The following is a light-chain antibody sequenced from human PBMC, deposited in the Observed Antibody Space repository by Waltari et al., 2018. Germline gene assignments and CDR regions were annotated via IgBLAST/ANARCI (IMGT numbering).Light chain of an antibody. CDR1: SSDVGGYNY. CDR2: DVS. V-gene: IGLV2-11*01. Sequence: QSALTQPRSVSGSPGQSVPISCTGTSSDVGGYNYVSWYHQPPGKAPNLMIYDVSKRPSGVPDRFSGSKSGNTASLTISGLQAEDEADYYCCSYAGSYTYVFGTGTKVTVL. J-gene: IGLJ1*01. CDR3: CSYAGSYTYV.